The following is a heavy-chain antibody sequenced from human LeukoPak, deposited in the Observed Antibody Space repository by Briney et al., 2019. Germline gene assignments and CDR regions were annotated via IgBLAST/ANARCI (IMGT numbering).Heavy chain of an antibody. CDR2: ISYDGSNK. CDR1: GFTFSSYA. Sequence: GRSLRLSCAASGFTFSSYAMHWVRQAPGKGLEWVAVISYDGSNKNYADSVKGRFTISRDNSKNTLYLQMNSLRAEDTAVYYCARTTYSGYGRSNYYYYMDVWGKGTTVTVSS. J-gene: IGHJ6*03. V-gene: IGHV3-30*04. D-gene: IGHD5-12*01. CDR3: ARTTYSGYGRSNYYYYMDV.